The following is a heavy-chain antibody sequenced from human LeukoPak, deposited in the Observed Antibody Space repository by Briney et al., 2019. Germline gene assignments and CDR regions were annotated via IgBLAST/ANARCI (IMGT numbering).Heavy chain of an antibody. CDR2: IYPGDSDT. D-gene: IGHD3-3*01. CDR3: ARRYYDFWSGLQYNWFDP. V-gene: IGHV5-51*01. Sequence: GESLKISCKGSGYSFTSYWIGWVRQMPGEGLEWMGIIYPGDSDTRYSPSFQGQVTISADKSISTAYLQWSSLKASDTAMYYCARRYYDFWSGLQYNWFDPWGQGTLVTVSS. CDR1: GYSFTSYW. J-gene: IGHJ5*02.